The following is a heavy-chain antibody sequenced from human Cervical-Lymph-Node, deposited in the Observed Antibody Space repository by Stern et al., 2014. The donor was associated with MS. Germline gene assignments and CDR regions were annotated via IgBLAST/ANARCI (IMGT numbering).Heavy chain of an antibody. CDR3: ARSPDLYDSSGYYFD. CDR2: IIPFLGIA. Sequence: QVQLVQSGAEVKKPGSSVKVSCKASGGTLNNYAVSWVRQAPGQGLEWIGKIIPFLGIANYAHKFRGRVTITAAATTSYMEVSSLRSDDTAVYYCARSPDLYDSSGYYFDWGQGTLVTVSS. J-gene: IGHJ4*02. CDR1: GGTLNNYA. V-gene: IGHV1-69*09. D-gene: IGHD3-22*01.